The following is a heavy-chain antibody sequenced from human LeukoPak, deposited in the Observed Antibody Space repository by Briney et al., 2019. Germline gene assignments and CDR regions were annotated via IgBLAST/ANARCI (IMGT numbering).Heavy chain of an antibody. V-gene: IGHV4-39*07. Sequence: SETLSLTCTVSGDSISSSSDYWGWIRQPPGKGLEWIGEINHSGSTNYNPSLKSRVTISVDTSKNQFSLKLSSVTAADTAVYYCARGTGRDGYNGFSRRKAGRSFDYWGQGTLVTVSS. J-gene: IGHJ4*02. CDR3: ARGTGRDGYNGFSRRKAGRSFDY. CDR1: GDSISSSSDY. D-gene: IGHD5-24*01. CDR2: INHSGST.